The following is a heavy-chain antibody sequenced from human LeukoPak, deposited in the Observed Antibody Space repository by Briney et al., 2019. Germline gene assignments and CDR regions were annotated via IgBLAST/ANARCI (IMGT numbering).Heavy chain of an antibody. CDR1: GGSFSGYY. Sequence: SETLSLTCAVYGGSFSGYYWSWIRQPPGKGLEWIGEINHSGSTNYNPSLKSRVTISVDTSKNQFSLKLSSVTAADTAVYYCARGWVVYSSSWYVPELAYWGQETLVTVSS. CDR3: ARGWVVYSSSWYVPELAY. J-gene: IGHJ4*02. D-gene: IGHD6-13*01. V-gene: IGHV4-34*01. CDR2: INHSGST.